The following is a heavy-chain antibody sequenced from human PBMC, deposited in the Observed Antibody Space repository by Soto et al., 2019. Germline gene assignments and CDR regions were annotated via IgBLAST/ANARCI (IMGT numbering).Heavy chain of an antibody. CDR1: GGSVSSGSYY. CDR3: AGTRRGLGELSFLGTGGWFDP. D-gene: IGHD3-16*02. CDR2: IYYSGST. V-gene: IGHV4-61*01. Sequence: QVQLQESGPGLVKPSETLSLTCTVSGGSVSSGSYYWSWIRQPPGKGLEWIGYIYYSGSTNYNPSIASRFTISLDRSKTQFSLKVSSVTAADTDVYYCAGTRRGLGELSFLGTGGWFDPWGQGTLVTVSS. J-gene: IGHJ5*02.